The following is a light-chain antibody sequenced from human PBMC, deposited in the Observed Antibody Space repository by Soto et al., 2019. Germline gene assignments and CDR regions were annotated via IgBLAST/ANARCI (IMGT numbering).Light chain of an antibody. Sequence: QSVLTQPASVSGSPGQSITISCTGTSSDVGGYDHVSWYQQHPGKAPKLIIYDVTVRPSGISPRFSGSKSDNTASLAVSGLQPEDEADYYCSSYTYKDTLLFGGGTKVTVL. CDR3: SSYTYKDTLL. V-gene: IGLV2-14*03. J-gene: IGLJ3*02. CDR1: SSDVGGYDH. CDR2: DVT.